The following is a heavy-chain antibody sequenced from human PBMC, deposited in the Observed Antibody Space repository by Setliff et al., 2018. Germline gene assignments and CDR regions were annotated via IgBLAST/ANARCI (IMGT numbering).Heavy chain of an antibody. Sequence: ASVKVSCKSSGFTFTDYGITWVRQVPGQGLEWMGWINNYNFNTQYPQKFQGRVTVTTDTSTTTAYMELRSLRADDTAVYYCARINFYVSSGYYYAPELWGQGTTVTVSS. J-gene: IGHJ4*02. D-gene: IGHD3-22*01. CDR2: INNYNFNT. CDR1: GFTFTDYG. V-gene: IGHV1-18*01. CDR3: ARINFYVSSGYYYAPEL.